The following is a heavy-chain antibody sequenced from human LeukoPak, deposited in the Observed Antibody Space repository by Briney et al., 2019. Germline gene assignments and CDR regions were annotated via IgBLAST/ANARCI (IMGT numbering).Heavy chain of an antibody. CDR2: ISYDGSNK. D-gene: IGHD6-13*01. Sequence: GGSLRLSCAASGFTFSSYGMHWVRQAPGKGLEWVAVISYDGSNKYYADSVKGRFTISRDNSKNTLYLQMNSLRAEDTAVYYCAKDQEYSSSWMEFDYWGQGTLVTVSS. V-gene: IGHV3-30*18. CDR1: GFTFSSYG. J-gene: IGHJ4*02. CDR3: AKDQEYSSSWMEFDY.